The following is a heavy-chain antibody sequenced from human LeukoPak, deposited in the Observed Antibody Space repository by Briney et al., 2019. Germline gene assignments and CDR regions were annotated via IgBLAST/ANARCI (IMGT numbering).Heavy chain of an antibody. V-gene: IGHV3-23*01. CDR3: AKDLFMITFGGVIDPVDAFDI. CDR2: ISGSGGST. J-gene: IGHJ3*02. D-gene: IGHD3-16*02. Sequence: PGGSLRLSCAASGFTFSSYAMSWVRQAPGKGLEWVSAISGSGGSTYYADSVKGRFTISRDNSKNTLYLQMNSLRAEDTAVYYCAKDLFMITFGGVIDPVDAFDIWGQGTMVTASS. CDR1: GFTFSSYA.